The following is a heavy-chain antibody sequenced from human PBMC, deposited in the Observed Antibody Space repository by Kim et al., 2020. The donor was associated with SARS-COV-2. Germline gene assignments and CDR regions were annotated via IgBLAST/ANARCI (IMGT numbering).Heavy chain of an antibody. V-gene: IGHV3-74*01. CDR3: ARDQTESGPTTFDF. J-gene: IGHJ4*02. D-gene: IGHD1-26*01. Sequence: ADSVEGRYTISRDNAKDTRFLQVNSLRVEDTAVYYCARDQTESGPTTFDFWGQGTLVTVS.